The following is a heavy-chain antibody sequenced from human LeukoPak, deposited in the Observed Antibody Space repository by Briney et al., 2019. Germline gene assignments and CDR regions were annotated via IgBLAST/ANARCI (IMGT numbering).Heavy chain of an antibody. J-gene: IGHJ4*02. Sequence: ASVKVSCKASGYTFKNHDINWVRQATGQGLEWMGWMNPNCGNTGFAQKFQDRVSMTRDTSINTAYMELTSLRSGDTAVYYCARATPGGLHGYSFDYWGQGTVVTVYS. CDR1: GYTFKNHD. CDR2: MNPNCGNT. CDR3: ARATPGGLHGYSFDY. V-gene: IGHV1-8*02. D-gene: IGHD5-24*01.